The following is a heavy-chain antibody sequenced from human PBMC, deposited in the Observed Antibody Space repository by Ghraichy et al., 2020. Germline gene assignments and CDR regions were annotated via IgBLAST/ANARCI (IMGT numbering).Heavy chain of an antibody. CDR1: GFTFSSYA. CDR3: ARGGYCGGDCYSPSGAFDI. Sequence: GGSLRLSCAASGFTFSSYAMHWVRQAPGKGLEYVSAISSNGGSTYYANSVKGRFTISRDNSKNTLYLQMGSLRAEDMAVYYCARGGYCGGDCYSPSGAFDIWGQGTMVTVSS. CDR2: ISSNGGST. J-gene: IGHJ3*02. D-gene: IGHD2-21*02. V-gene: IGHV3-64*01.